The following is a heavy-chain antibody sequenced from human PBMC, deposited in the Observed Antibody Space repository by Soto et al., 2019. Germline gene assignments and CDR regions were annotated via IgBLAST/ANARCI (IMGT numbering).Heavy chain of an antibody. Sequence: GGSLRLSCAASGFTFSGYSMNWVRQAPGKGLEWVSSISSSSSYIYYADSVKGRFTISRDNAKNSLYLQMNSLRAEDTAVYYCAREDIVVVPAAIEYYYYGMDVWGQGTTVTVSS. J-gene: IGHJ6*02. D-gene: IGHD2-2*02. CDR3: AREDIVVVPAAIEYYYYGMDV. CDR1: GFTFSGYS. V-gene: IGHV3-21*01. CDR2: ISSSSSYI.